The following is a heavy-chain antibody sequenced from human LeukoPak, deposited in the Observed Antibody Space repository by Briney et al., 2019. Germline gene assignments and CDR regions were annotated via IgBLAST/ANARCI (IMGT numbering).Heavy chain of an antibody. CDR2: IKQGESER. J-gene: IGHJ3*02. D-gene: IGHD3-22*01. CDR3: ARGDNSAFDI. V-gene: IGHV3-7*04. Sequence: GGSLRLSCAASGFTFRSYRVNWVRQAPGKGLEWVASIKQGESERYYVDSVNGRFTISRDNAKNSLYLQMNSLRAVDTAVYYCARGDNSAFDIWGQGTMVTVSS. CDR1: GFTFRSYR.